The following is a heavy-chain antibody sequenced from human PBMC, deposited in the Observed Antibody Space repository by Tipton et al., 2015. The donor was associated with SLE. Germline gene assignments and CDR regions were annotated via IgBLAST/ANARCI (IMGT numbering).Heavy chain of an antibody. J-gene: IGHJ4*02. V-gene: IGHV4-38-2*01. CDR3: ARQYYDNLWGSYRYHFDG. D-gene: IGHD3-16*02. CDR1: GYSISSGYY. Sequence: TLSLTCAVSGYSISSGYYWGWIRQPPGKGLEWIGSMDYSGRSYYNPSLKSRVTISVDTSKNQFSLKLSSVTAADTAVYYCARQYYDNLWGSYRYHFDGWGQGILVTVSS. CDR2: MDYSGRS.